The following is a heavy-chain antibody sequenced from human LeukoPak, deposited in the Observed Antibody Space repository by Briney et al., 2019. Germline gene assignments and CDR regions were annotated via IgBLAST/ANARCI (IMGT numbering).Heavy chain of an antibody. J-gene: IGHJ4*02. CDR3: ARAGSGYGLDY. D-gene: IGHD5-12*01. V-gene: IGHV3-33*01. CDR1: GFTFSSYG. CDR2: IWNDGSNK. Sequence: PGGSLRLSCAASGFTFSSYGMHWVRQAPGKGLEWVAVIWNDGSNKYYADSVKGRFTISRDNSKNTLYLQMNSLRAEDTAVYFCARAGSGYGLDYWGQGTLVTVSS.